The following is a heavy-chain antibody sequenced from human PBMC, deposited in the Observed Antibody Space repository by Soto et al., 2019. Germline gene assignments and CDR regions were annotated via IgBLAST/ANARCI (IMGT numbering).Heavy chain of an antibody. CDR2: ISYDGSDK. J-gene: IGHJ6*02. Sequence: QVHLVESGGGVVQPGRSLRLSCAASGFTYTDFALHWVRQAPGKGLEWVAFISYDGSDKYYADSVKGRFAISRDNSKNTLYLQMNSLRPEDTAVYFCARRAYDSYYAIDVWGQGTTVTVSS. CDR1: GFTYTDFA. V-gene: IGHV3-30*09. CDR3: ARRAYDSYYAIDV. D-gene: IGHD3-22*01.